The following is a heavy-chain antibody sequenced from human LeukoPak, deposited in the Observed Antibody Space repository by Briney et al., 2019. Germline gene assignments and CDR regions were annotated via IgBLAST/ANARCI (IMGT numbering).Heavy chain of an antibody. CDR2: IYHSGST. J-gene: IGHJ4*02. CDR1: GYSISSGYY. Sequence: SETLSLTCAVSGYSISSGYYWGWIRQPPGKGLEWIGSIYHSGSTYYNPSLQSRVTISVDTSKNQFSLKLSSVTAADTAAYYCARLRSTIAARPFDYWGQGTLVTVSS. V-gene: IGHV4-38-2*01. D-gene: IGHD6-6*01. CDR3: ARLRSTIAARPFDY.